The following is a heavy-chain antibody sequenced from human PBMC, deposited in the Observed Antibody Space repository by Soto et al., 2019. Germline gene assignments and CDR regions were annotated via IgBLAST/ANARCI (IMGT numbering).Heavy chain of an antibody. D-gene: IGHD2-8*01. CDR2: FDPEDGET. CDR1: GYTLTELS. V-gene: IGHV1-24*01. CDR3: SRGPPLRVLKFYYYYYMDV. Sequence: ASVKVSCKVSGYTLTELSMHWVRQAPGKGLEWMGGFDPEDGETIYAQKFQGRVTMTEDTSTDTAYMELSSLRSEDTAVYYCSRGPPLRVLKFYYYYYMDVWGKGTTVTVSS. J-gene: IGHJ6*03.